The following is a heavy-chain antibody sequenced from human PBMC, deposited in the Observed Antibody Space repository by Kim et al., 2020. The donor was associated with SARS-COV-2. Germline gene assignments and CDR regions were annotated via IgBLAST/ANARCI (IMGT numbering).Heavy chain of an antibody. D-gene: IGHD4-4*01. J-gene: IGHJ4*02. CDR3: ARVGYSSYVAY. V-gene: IGHV3-74*01. Sequence: GGSLRLSCAAYGFTFSMYWMHWVRQVPGKGLMWVSYINTDGSSTSYADSVKGRFTISRDNAKNTLDLQMNSLRAEDTAVYYCARVGYSSYVAYWGQGTLVTVSS. CDR2: INTDGSST. CDR1: GFTFSMYW.